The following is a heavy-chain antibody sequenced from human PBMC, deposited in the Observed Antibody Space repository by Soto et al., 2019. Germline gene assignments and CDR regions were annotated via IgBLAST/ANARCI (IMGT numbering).Heavy chain of an antibody. V-gene: IGHV4-39*01. CDR1: GGSISSSSYY. CDR2: IYYSGST. Sequence: PSETLSLTCTVSGGSISSSSYYWGWIRQPPGKGLEWIGSIYYSGSTYYNPSLKSRVTISVDTSKNQFSLKLSSVTAADTAVYYCARHWDITIFGGVKFGRPNYGMDVWGQGTTVTVSS. J-gene: IGHJ6*02. CDR3: ARHWDITIFGGVKFGRPNYGMDV. D-gene: IGHD3-3*01.